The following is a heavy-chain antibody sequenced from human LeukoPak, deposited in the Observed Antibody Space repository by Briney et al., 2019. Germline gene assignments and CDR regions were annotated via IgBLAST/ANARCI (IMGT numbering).Heavy chain of an antibody. CDR1: GLTLSDAW. D-gene: IGHD3-16*01. J-gene: IGHJ5*02. Sequence: GGSLRLSCGVSGLTLSDAWLTWVRQGPGKGLEWVGLIRSKVDGGTADYATTVKGRFTISRDDSKNMLYLQMNGLKTEDTAIYYCTKDLPFTAGGVIVHWGQGALVTVSS. CDR2: IRSKVDGGTA. V-gene: IGHV3-15*01. CDR3: TKDLPFTAGGVIVH.